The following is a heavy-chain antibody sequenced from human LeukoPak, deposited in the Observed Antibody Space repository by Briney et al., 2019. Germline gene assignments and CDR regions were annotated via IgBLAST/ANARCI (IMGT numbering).Heavy chain of an antibody. CDR3: AKGAVGKSEGSGYPPHFDY. CDR2: VSATGYTT. V-gene: IGHV3-23*01. J-gene: IGHJ4*02. CDR1: GFTFSSYG. D-gene: IGHD5-12*01. Sequence: GGSLRLSCVASGFTFSSYGMSWVPQAPRRGLEWGSYVSATGYTTSYTESLKGRFTISRDNAKNTMFLQMNSLRAEDTGVCYCAKGAVGKSEGSGYPPHFDYWGEGTLVTVSS.